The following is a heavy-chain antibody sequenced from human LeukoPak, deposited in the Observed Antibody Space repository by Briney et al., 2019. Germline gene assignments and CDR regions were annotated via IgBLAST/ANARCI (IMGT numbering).Heavy chain of an antibody. V-gene: IGHV3-23*01. J-gene: IGHJ3*02. CDR1: GFTFSSYA. D-gene: IGHD3-9*01. CDR2: ISGSGGST. CDR3: AKDRLERLVRNAFDI. Sequence: EGSLRLSCAASGFTFSSYAMSWVRQAPGKGLEWVSGISGSGGSTYYADSVKGRFTISRDNSKNTLYLQMNSLRAEDTAVYYCAKDRLERLVRNAFDIWGQGTMVTVSS.